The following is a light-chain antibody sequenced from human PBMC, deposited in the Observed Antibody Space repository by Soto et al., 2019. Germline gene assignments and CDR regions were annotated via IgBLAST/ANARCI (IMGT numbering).Light chain of an antibody. CDR2: GIS. Sequence: EMVVTQSPAILSVSPGESATLSCRASHSVSGNYLAWYRQHPGRPPGLLIAGISTRATGIHARFPGSGSGTEFSLTISSLQSEDFAVYYCQQYSTWPITFGQGTRLEI. CDR3: QQYSTWPIT. J-gene: IGKJ5*01. V-gene: IGKV3-15*01. CDR1: HSVSGN.